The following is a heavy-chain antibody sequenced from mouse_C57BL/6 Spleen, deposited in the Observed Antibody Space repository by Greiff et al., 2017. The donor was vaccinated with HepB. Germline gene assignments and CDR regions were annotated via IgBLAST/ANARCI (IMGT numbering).Heavy chain of an antibody. CDR2: IYPRSGNT. Sequence: VQLQQSGAELARPGASVKLSCKASGYTFTSYGISWVKQRTGQGLEWIGEIYPRSGNTYYNEKFKGKATLTADKSSSTAYMELRSLTSEDSAVYFCASNGSSDGYFDVWGTGTTVTVSS. J-gene: IGHJ1*03. D-gene: IGHD1-1*01. V-gene: IGHV1-81*01. CDR1: GYTFTSYG. CDR3: ASNGSSDGYFDV.